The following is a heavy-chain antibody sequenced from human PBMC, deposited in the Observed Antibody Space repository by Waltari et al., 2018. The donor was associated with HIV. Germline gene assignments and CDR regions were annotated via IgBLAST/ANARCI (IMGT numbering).Heavy chain of an antibody. CDR1: GASMRISSYF. CDR3: ARDWDVTTACMDV. D-gene: IGHD1-26*01. V-gene: IGHV4-39*07. J-gene: IGHJ6*02. CDR2: MFYTGSS. Sequence: QVKLQESGPGLVKPSETLSLTCVVSGASMRISSYFWGWIRQAPGKGLGWIGSMFYTGSSYYNPSLKSRVNISIDTLNNQFSLKMTSVTAADTAVYYCARDWDVTTACMDVWGQGTTVTVSS.